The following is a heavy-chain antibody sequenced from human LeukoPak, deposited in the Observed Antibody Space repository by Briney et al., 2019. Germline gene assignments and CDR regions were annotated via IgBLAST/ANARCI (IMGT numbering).Heavy chain of an antibody. J-gene: IGHJ3*01. CDR1: GFTFSTFA. Sequence: GGSLRLSCAASGFTFSTFAMIWVRQPPGKGLEWVSSIFPSGGEIHYADSVRGRFTISRDNSKSTLSLQMNSLRAEDTAIYYCARHGVAVSGNAFDFWGLGTMVTVSS. CDR2: IFPSGGEI. V-gene: IGHV3-23*01. CDR3: ARHGVAVSGNAFDF. D-gene: IGHD3-3*01.